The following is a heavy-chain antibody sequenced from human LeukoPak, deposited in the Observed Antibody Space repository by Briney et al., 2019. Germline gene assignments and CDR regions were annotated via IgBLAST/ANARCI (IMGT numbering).Heavy chain of an antibody. Sequence: GGSLRLSCAASGFTFSSYEMNWVRQAPGKGLEWVSYISSSGSTMYYADSVKGRLTISRDNAKNSLYLQMDSLRAEDTAVYYCARLYGSGHYFYYYMDVWGKGTTVTVSS. V-gene: IGHV3-48*03. J-gene: IGHJ6*03. D-gene: IGHD3-10*01. CDR1: GFTFSSYE. CDR2: ISSSGSTM. CDR3: ARLYGSGHYFYYYMDV.